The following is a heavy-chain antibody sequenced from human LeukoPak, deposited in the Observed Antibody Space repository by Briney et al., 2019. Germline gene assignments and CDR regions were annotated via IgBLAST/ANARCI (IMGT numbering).Heavy chain of an antibody. J-gene: IGHJ1*01. Sequence: PGGALRLSCAASGFTFSSYGMHWVRQAPGKGLEGVAVISYGGSNKYYAESVKGRFTISRDNSKNTLYLQMNSLRAEDTAVYYCAKEGATYYYDSSGLYSFQHWGQGTLVTVSS. CDR1: GFTFSSYG. CDR2: ISYGGSNK. CDR3: AKEGATYYYDSSGLYSFQH. D-gene: IGHD3-22*01. V-gene: IGHV3-30*18.